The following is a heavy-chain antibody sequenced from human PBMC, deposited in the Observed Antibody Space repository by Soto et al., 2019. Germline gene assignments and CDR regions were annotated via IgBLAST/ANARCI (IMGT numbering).Heavy chain of an antibody. Sequence: VQLVESGEGLVQPGGSLRLSCAASGFTFSSYAISWVRQAPGQGLEWMGGIIPIFGTANYAQKFQGRVTITADESTSTAYMELSSLRSEDTAVYYCARAALPYDSSGYYDYWGQGTLVTVSS. V-gene: IGHV1-69*01. CDR3: ARAALPYDSSGYYDY. CDR2: IIPIFGTA. D-gene: IGHD3-22*01. CDR1: GFTFSSYA. J-gene: IGHJ4*02.